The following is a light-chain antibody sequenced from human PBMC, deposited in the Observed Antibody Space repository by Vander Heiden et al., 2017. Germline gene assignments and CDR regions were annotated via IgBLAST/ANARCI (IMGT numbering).Light chain of an antibody. CDR3: AAWEDSLNGYV. CDR2: SNN. Sequence: QSVLTQPPSAPGPPRQRGRIPCSGSRTHIGSNTVNWYQQHPGTAPKLLIFSNNQRPSGVPDRFSGSKSGTSASLAISGLQSEDEADYYCAAWEDSLNGYVFGTGTKVTVL. J-gene: IGLJ1*01. CDR1: RTHIGSNT. V-gene: IGLV1-44*01.